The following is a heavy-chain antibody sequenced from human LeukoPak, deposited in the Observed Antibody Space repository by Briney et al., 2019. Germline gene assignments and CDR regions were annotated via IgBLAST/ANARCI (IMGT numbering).Heavy chain of an antibody. CDR1: GGTFTGYY. J-gene: IGHJ3*02. CDR3: ARDQGLGITIFGVVRGSAFDI. D-gene: IGHD3-3*01. CDR2: INPIFGTT. V-gene: IGHV1-69*05. Sequence: SVKVSCKASGGTFTGYYIHWVRQAPGQGLEWMGGINPIFGTTNYAQKFQGRVTITTDESTSTAYMELSSLRSEDTAVYYCARDQGLGITIFGVVRGSAFDIWGQGTMVTVSS.